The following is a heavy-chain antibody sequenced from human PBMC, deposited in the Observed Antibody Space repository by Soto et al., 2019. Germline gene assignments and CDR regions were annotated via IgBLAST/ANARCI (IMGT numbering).Heavy chain of an antibody. CDR1: GYTFTSYA. Sequence: PSVKVSCKASGYTFTSYAMHWVRQAPGQRLEWMGWINAGNGNTKYSQKFQGRVTITRDTSASTAYMELSSLRSEDTAVYYCARKGPGSSWYWFDPWGQGTLVTVSS. D-gene: IGHD6-13*01. J-gene: IGHJ5*02. V-gene: IGHV1-3*01. CDR3: ARKGPGSSWYWFDP. CDR2: INAGNGNT.